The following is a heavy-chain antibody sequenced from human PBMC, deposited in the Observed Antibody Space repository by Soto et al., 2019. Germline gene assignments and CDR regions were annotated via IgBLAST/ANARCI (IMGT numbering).Heavy chain of an antibody. Sequence: EVQLVESGGGLVQPGGSLKLSCAASGFTFSGSAMHWVRQASGKGLEWVGRIRSKANSYATAYAASVKGRFTISRDDSKNTAYLQMNSLITEDTAVYYCFAGEGPDYYYGMDVWGQGTTVTVSS. CDR3: FAGEGPDYYYGMDV. V-gene: IGHV3-73*02. D-gene: IGHD3-10*01. J-gene: IGHJ6*02. CDR2: IRSKANSYAT. CDR1: GFTFSGSA.